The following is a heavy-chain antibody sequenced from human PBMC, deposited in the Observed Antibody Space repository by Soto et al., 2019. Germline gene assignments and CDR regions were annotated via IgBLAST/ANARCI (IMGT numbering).Heavy chain of an antibody. J-gene: IGHJ3*02. CDR2: INPYNGNT. V-gene: IGHV1-2*04. CDR1: GYTFTSYG. Sequence: ASVKVSCKASGYTFTSYGITWVRQAPGQGLEWKRRINPYNGNTNYAQKFQGWVTMTRDTSISTAYMELSRLRSDDTALYYCARESIAAAGTNAFDIWGQGTMVTVSS. D-gene: IGHD6-13*01. CDR3: ARESIAAAGTNAFDI.